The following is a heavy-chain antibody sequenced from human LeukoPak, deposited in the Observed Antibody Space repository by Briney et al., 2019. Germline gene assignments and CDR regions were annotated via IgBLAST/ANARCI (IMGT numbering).Heavy chain of an antibody. D-gene: IGHD5-18*01. CDR2: ISGSGGST. V-gene: IGHV3-23*01. CDR3: ARGQGYSYGSYYFDY. CDR1: GFTFSSYA. J-gene: IGHJ4*02. Sequence: GGSLRLSCAASGFTFSSYAMSWVRQAPGKGLEWVSAISGSGGSTYYADSVKGRFTISRDNSKNTLYLQMNSLRAEDTAVYYCARGQGYSYGSYYFDYWGQGTLVTVSS.